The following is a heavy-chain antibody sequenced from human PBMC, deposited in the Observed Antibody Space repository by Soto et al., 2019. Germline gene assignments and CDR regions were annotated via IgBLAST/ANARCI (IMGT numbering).Heavy chain of an antibody. D-gene: IGHD3-16*02. J-gene: IGHJ4*02. CDR1: GFNFKAYG. Sequence: SLRLSCVASGFNFKAYGMHWVRQAPGKGLEWVAVISTDGTNQHHADSVKGRFTISRDNFKNTLYLQMNSLRPEETAVYFCAVGGGDLSLTPFDYWGQGTLVTVSS. CDR2: ISTDGTNQ. V-gene: IGHV3-30-3*01. CDR3: AVGGGDLSLTPFDY.